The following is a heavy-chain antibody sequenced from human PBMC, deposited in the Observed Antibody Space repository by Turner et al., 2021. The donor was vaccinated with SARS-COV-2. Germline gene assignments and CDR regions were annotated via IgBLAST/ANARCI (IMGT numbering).Heavy chain of an antibody. CDR2: FYYIECT. V-gene: IGHV4-59*08. CDR1: GGSIGSYY. CDR3: VSRYYDASGSYITEY. D-gene: IGHD3-10*01. J-gene: IGHJ4*02. Sequence: QVQLQESAPRLVNPSETLSLPCTVTGGSIGSYYWRWVRQPPGKGPEWMGYFYYIECTKYNPSRMSRVAISVKASKSQFSLRLTSVTAADSAVYYCVSRYYDASGSYITEYWGQGILVTVSS.